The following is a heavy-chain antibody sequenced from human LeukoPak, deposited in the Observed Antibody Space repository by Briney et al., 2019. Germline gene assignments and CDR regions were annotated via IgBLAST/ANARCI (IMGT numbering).Heavy chain of an antibody. CDR2: ISNSGRNI. CDR3: VRGDRYFFDY. CDR1: GFIFSSYE. V-gene: IGHV3-48*03. J-gene: IGHJ4*02. Sequence: GGSLRLSCAASGFIFSSYEMKWVRQAPGRGLEWVSYISNSGRNIYYVDSVKGGFTISRDNAKNSVYLKMKSLRGEDTAIYYCVRGDRYFFDYWGQGTLVTVSS. D-gene: IGHD1-14*01.